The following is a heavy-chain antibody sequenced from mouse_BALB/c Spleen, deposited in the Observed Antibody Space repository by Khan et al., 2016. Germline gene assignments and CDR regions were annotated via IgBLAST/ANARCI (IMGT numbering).Heavy chain of an antibody. CDR3: ARDGSSYVFYAMDY. CDR1: GFTFSSFG. J-gene: IGHJ4*01. V-gene: IGHV5-17*02. D-gene: IGHD1-1*01. CDR2: ISSGSSTM. Sequence: EVELVESGGGLVQPGGSRKLSCAASGFTFSSFGMHWVRQAPEKGLEWVAYISSGSSTMYYADTVKGRFTISRDNPKNTLFLQMTSVRSEDTAMSYCARDGSSYVFYAMDYWGQGTSVTVSS.